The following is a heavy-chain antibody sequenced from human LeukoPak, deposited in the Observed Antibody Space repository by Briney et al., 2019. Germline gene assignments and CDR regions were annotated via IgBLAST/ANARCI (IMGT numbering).Heavy chain of an antibody. CDR2: ISGNTIYI. CDR1: GFTFSSYS. D-gene: IGHD1-26*01. Sequence: GGSLRLSCAASGFTFSSYSMHWVRQAPEKGLEWLSSISGNTIYIYYGDSVKGRFIVSRDNAKNSLYLQMNSLRAEDTAVYYCTRGHSGSYQRNDAFDIWGQGTMVTVSS. V-gene: IGHV3-21*01. J-gene: IGHJ3*02. CDR3: TRGHSGSYQRNDAFDI.